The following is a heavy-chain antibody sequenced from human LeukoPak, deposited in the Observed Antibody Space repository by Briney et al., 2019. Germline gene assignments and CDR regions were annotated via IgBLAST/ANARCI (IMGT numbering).Heavy chain of an antibody. CDR1: GGSISSGSYY. CDR3: ARESRSPRLKYFEY. CDR2: IDVSGRT. J-gene: IGHJ4*02. V-gene: IGHV4-61*02. Sequence: PSETLSLICTVSGGSISSGSYYWSWIRQSAGKGLEWIGRIDVSGRTNYNPTLKSRVTISVDTSKNQVSPRLTSVTAADTAVYYCARESRSPRLKYFEYWGQGILATVSS. D-gene: IGHD2/OR15-2a*01.